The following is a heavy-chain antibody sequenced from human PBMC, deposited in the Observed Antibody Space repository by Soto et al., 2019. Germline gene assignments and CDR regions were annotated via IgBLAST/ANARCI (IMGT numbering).Heavy chain of an antibody. D-gene: IGHD1-26*01. J-gene: IGHJ4*02. V-gene: IGHV4-61*01. CDR3: ATIVGATMHLEY. Sequence: SETLSLTCTGSGGSVSSGSYYLSWIRQPPGKGLEWVGYIYYSGSTNYNPSLKSRVTISVDTSKNQFSLKLSSVTVADTAVYDCATIVGATMHLEYWAQGILVPVSS. CDR1: GGSVSSGSYY. CDR2: IYYSGST.